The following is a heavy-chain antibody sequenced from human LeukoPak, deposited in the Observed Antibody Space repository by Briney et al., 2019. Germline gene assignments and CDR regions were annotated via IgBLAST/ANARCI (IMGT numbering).Heavy chain of an antibody. CDR1: GYTFTSYY. J-gene: IGHJ6*03. V-gene: IGHV1-46*01. Sequence: ASVKVSCKASGYTFTSYYMHWVRQAPGQGLEWMGIINPSGGSTSYAQKFQGRVTMTRDMSTSTVYMELSSLRPEDTAVYYCARADEYSSSSRYYYYYYYMDVWGKGTTVTVSS. CDR3: ARADEYSSSSRYYYYYYYMDV. D-gene: IGHD6-6*01. CDR2: INPSGGST.